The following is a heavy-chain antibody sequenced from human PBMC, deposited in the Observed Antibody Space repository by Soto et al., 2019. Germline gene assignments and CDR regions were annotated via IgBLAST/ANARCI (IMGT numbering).Heavy chain of an antibody. J-gene: IGHJ6*02. CDR3: ARVRWYSSSWKLYYYYGMDV. Sequence: KQSPTLSLPCAISGDSVSSNSAAWNWIRQSPSRGLEWLGRTYYRSKWYNDYAVSVKSRITINPDTSKNQFSLQLNSVTPEDTAVYYCARVRWYSSSWKLYYYYGMDVWGQGTTVTVSS. V-gene: IGHV6-1*01. CDR2: TYYRSKWYN. CDR1: GDSVSSNSAA. D-gene: IGHD6-13*01.